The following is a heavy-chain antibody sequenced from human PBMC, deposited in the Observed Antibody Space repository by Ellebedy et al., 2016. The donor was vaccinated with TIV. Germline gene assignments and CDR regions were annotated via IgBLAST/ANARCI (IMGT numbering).Heavy chain of an antibody. Sequence: ASVKVSXXVSGYTLTELSMHWVRQAPGKGLEWMGGFDPEDGETIYAQKFQGRVTMTEDTSTDTAYMELSSLRSEDTAVYYCATTVAYCGGDCYRSPLDYWGQGTLVIVSS. D-gene: IGHD2-21*02. CDR3: ATTVAYCGGDCYRSPLDY. CDR2: FDPEDGET. V-gene: IGHV1-24*01. CDR1: GYTLTELS. J-gene: IGHJ4*02.